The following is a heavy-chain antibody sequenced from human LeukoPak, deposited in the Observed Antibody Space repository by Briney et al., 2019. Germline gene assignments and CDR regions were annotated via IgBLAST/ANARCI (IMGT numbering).Heavy chain of an antibody. Sequence: PGRSLRLSCAASGFTFDDYAMHWVRQAPGKGLEWVSGISWNSGSIGYADSVKGRFTISRDNSKNTLYLQMNSLRAEDTAVYYCAKGADFWSGYSDYWGQGTLVTVSS. CDR3: AKGADFWSGYSDY. V-gene: IGHV3-9*01. D-gene: IGHD3-3*01. J-gene: IGHJ4*02. CDR2: ISWNSGSI. CDR1: GFTFDDYA.